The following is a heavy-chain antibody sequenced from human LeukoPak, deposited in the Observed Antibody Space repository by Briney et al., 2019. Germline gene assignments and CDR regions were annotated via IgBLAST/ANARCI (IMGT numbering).Heavy chain of an antibody. CDR2: ISSSSGTI. CDR1: GFTFSSYS. J-gene: IGHJ5*02. D-gene: IGHD4-17*01. Sequence: GGSLRLSCAVSGFTFSSYSMNWVRQAPGKGLEWVSYISSSSGTIYYADSVKGRFTVSRDNAKNSLYLQMNSLRAEDTAVYYCARDKRSVNWFDPWGHGTLVTLSS. V-gene: IGHV3-48*01. CDR3: ARDKRSVNWFDP.